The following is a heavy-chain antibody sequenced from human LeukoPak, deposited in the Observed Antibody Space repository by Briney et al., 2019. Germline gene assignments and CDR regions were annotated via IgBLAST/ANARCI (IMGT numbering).Heavy chain of an antibody. CDR2: INHSGRT. V-gene: IGHV4-34*01. CDR1: GGSFSGYY. CDR3: ARDRGLHYFGMDV. J-gene: IGHJ6*02. Sequence: SETLSLTCAVSGGSFSGYYWSWIRQPPGKGLEWIGEINHSGRTNYNPSLKSRVTISVDTSKNQFSLKLSSVTAADTAVYYCARDRGLHYFGMDVWGQGTTVTVSS. D-gene: IGHD4-17*01.